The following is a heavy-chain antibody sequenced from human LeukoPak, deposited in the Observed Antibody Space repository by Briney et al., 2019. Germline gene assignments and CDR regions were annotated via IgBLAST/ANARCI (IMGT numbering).Heavy chain of an antibody. Sequence: ASVKVSCKVSGYTXTELSMHGVRQAPGKGLEWMGGFDPEDGETIYAQKFQGRVTMTEDTSTDTAYMELSSLRSEDTAVYYCATGPADCSGGSCYGYWDQGTLVTVSS. J-gene: IGHJ4*02. V-gene: IGHV1-24*01. CDR3: ATGPADCSGGSCYGY. CDR1: GYTXTELS. CDR2: FDPEDGET. D-gene: IGHD2-15*01.